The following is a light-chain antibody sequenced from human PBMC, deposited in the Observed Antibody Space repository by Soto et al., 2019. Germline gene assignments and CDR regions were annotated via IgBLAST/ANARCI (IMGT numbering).Light chain of an antibody. CDR2: LGS. Sequence: DIVMTQSPLSLPVTPGERASISCRSSQSLLHSNGYNYLDGYLQKPGQSPQLLIYLGSNRSSGVPDRFSGSGSGTEFTLTISSLQPEDVATYYCQNAGTFGQGTKVDIK. CDR1: QSLLHSNGYNY. V-gene: IGKV2-28*01. J-gene: IGKJ1*01. CDR3: QNAGT.